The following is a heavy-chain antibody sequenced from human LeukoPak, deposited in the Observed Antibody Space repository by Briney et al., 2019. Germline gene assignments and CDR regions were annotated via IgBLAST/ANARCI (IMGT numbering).Heavy chain of an antibody. CDR2: IWYDGSNK. V-gene: IGHV3-33*06. Sequence: PGRSLRLSCAASGFTFSSYGMHWFRQAPGKGLEWVAVIWYDGSNKYYADSVKGRFTISRDNSKNTLYLQMNSLRAEDTAVYYCAKDLSKQWLATYYFDYWGQGTLVTVSS. CDR3: AKDLSKQWLATYYFDY. CDR1: GFTFSSYG. J-gene: IGHJ4*02. D-gene: IGHD6-19*01.